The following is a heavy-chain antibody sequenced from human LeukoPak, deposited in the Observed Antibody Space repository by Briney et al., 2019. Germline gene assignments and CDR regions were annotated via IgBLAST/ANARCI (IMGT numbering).Heavy chain of an antibody. Sequence: SETLSLTCAVYGGSFSGYYWSWIRQPPGKGLEWIGEINHSGSTNYNPPLKSRVTISVDTSKNQFSLKLSSVTAADTAVYYCARGSRYSKLSGFDYWGQGTLVTVSS. J-gene: IGHJ4*02. V-gene: IGHV4-34*01. CDR2: INHSGST. D-gene: IGHD4-11*01. CDR3: ARGSRYSKLSGFDY. CDR1: GGSFSGYY.